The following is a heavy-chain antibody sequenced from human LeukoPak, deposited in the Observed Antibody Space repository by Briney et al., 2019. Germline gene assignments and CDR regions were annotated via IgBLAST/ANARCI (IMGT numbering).Heavy chain of an antibody. D-gene: IGHD3-3*01. CDR2: VDPEDGET. CDR1: GYTFTDYY. V-gene: IGHV1-69-2*01. J-gene: IGHJ4*02. CDR3: ATGALSFTIFGVVIQNCFDY. Sequence: GASVKVSCKASGYTFTDYYMHWVQQAPGKGLEWMGRVDPEDGETIYAEKFQGRVTITADTSTDTAYMELSSLRSEDTAVYYCATGALSFTIFGVVIQNCFDYWGQGTLVTVSS.